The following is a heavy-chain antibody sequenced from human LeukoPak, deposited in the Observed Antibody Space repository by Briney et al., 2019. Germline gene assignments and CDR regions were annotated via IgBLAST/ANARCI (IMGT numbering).Heavy chain of an antibody. CDR2: MNPNSGNT. J-gene: IGHJ4*02. CDR1: GYTFTSYD. Sequence: ASVKVSCKASGYTFTSYDINWVRQATGQGLEWMGWMNPNSGNTGYAQKFQGRVTITRNTSISTAYMELSSLRSEDTAVYYCARGYSSGWYVDYWGQGTLVTVSS. V-gene: IGHV1-8*03. CDR3: ARGYSSGWYVDY. D-gene: IGHD6-19*01.